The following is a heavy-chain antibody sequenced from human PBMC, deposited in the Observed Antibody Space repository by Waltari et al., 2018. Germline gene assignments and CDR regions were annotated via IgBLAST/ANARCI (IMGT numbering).Heavy chain of an antibody. D-gene: IGHD3-10*01. CDR3: ARDYYGSRTYSTGMDV. CDR2: ISDDGSRK. CDR1: GFTFSSHV. Sequence: QVQLVESGGGVVQPGRSLRLSCAASGFTFSSHVLHWVRHAPGRGLEWGGMISDDGSRKYYGESEKGRFTISRDNSKSTGFLQMDRLSPEDTGVYYCARDYYGSRTYSTGMDVWGQGTTVTVTS. V-gene: IGHV3-30*03. J-gene: IGHJ6*02.